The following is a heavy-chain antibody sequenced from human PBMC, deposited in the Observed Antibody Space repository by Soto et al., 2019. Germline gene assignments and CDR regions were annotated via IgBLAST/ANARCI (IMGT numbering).Heavy chain of an antibody. CDR2: ISGSGRST. J-gene: IGHJ4*02. Sequence: EVQLLESGGGSVQPGGSLGLSCSAFGFTFSNYPLSWVGQPPGKGLEWVARISGSGRSTNYADSVKGRFTISRDNSKNTLAVQMSSLRAEDTAVYYCARDGGNICSGGSCYFQAPDYWGQGTLVTVSP. CDR1: GFTFSNYP. D-gene: IGHD2-15*01. CDR3: ARDGGNICSGGSCYFQAPDY. V-gene: IGHV3-23*01.